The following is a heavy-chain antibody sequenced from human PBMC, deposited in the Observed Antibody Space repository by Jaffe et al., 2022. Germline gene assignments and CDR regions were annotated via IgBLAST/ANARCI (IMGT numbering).Heavy chain of an antibody. J-gene: IGHJ4*02. V-gene: IGHV4-39*01. Sequence: QLQLQESGPGLLKPSETLSLTCTVSGGSISSPSYYWGWIRQPPGKGLEWIGVIYYSGSTYYNPSLKSRGTISVDTSENRFSLRLSSVTAADTAVYYCATVAGWFREIRFDHWGQGTLVTVSS. CDR1: GGSISSPSYY. CDR2: IYYSGST. D-gene: IGHD3-10*01. CDR3: ATVAGWFREIRFDH.